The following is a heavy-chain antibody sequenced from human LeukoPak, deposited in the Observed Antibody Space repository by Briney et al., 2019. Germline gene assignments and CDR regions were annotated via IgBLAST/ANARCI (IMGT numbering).Heavy chain of an antibody. Sequence: GGSLRLSCAASGFTFSSYWMSWVRQAPGKGLEWVANINHDGSDKYYVDSVKGRFSISKDNAKNLLFLEMSSLRAEDTAVYYCAREYDFWRYLDYWGRGILVTVSS. D-gene: IGHD3-3*01. CDR1: GFTFSSYW. J-gene: IGHJ4*02. CDR3: AREYDFWRYLDY. CDR2: INHDGSDK. V-gene: IGHV3-7*01.